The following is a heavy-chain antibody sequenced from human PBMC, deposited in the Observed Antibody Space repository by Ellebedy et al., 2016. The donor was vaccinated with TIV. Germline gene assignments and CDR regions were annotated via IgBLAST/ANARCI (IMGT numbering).Heavy chain of an antibody. CDR2: ISYDGSNK. CDR1: GFIFNNYA. J-gene: IGHJ4*02. V-gene: IGHV3-30-3*01. Sequence: GESLKISXATSGFIFNNYALSWVRQTPGKGLEWVAVISYDGSNKYYSDSVRGRFTISRDNSANTLFLQMNSLRTEDTSIYYCARQAYPGLHFDYWGQGTLVAVSS. D-gene: IGHD3-16*01. CDR3: ARQAYPGLHFDY.